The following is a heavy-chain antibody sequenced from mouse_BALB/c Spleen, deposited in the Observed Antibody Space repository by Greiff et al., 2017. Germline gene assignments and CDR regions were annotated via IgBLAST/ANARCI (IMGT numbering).Heavy chain of an antibody. CDR3: ARDEGDY. CDR2: IRNKANGYTT. Sequence: EVKVVESGGGLVQPGGSLRLSCATSGFTFTDYYMSWVRQPPGKALEWLGFIRNKANGYTTEYSASVKGRFTISRDNSQSILYLQMNTLRAEDSATYYCARDEGDYWGQGTSVTVSS. J-gene: IGHJ4*01. CDR1: GFTFTDYY. V-gene: IGHV7-3*02.